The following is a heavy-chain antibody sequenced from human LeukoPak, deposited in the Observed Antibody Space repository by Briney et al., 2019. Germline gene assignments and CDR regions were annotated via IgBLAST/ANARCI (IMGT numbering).Heavy chain of an antibody. CDR2: IYYSGST. Sequence: NTSETLSLTCTVSGGSISSYYWSWIRQPPGKGLEWIGYIYYSGSTNYNPSPKSRVTISVDTSKNQFSLKLSSVTAADTAVYYCARGLNYDFWSGSHAFDIWGQGTMVTVSS. CDR3: ARGLNYDFWSGSHAFDI. D-gene: IGHD3-3*01. J-gene: IGHJ3*02. CDR1: GGSISSYY. V-gene: IGHV4-59*01.